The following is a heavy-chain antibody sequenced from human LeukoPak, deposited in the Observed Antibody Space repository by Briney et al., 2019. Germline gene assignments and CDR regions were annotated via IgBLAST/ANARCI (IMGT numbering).Heavy chain of an antibody. D-gene: IGHD3-3*01. CDR3: ARDLRFLEWLPDFDY. CDR2: IRSKANSYAT. Sequence: GGSLRLSCAASGFTFSGSAMHWVRQASGKGLEWVGRIRSKANSYATAYAASVKSRFTISRDDSKNTAYLQMNSLKTEDTAVYYCARDLRFLEWLPDFDYWGQGTLVTVSS. V-gene: IGHV3-73*01. J-gene: IGHJ4*02. CDR1: GFTFSGSA.